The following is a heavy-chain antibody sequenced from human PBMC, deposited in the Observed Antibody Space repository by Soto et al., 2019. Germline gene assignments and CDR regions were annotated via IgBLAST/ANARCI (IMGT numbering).Heavy chain of an antibody. CDR1: GFTFSDYY. CDR2: ISSSGSTI. D-gene: IGHD6-19*01. V-gene: IGHV3-11*01. Sequence: GGSLRLSCAASGFTFSDYYMSWIRQAPGKGLEWVSYISSSGSTIYYADSVKGRFTISRDNAKNSMYLQMNSLSAEDTAVYYCARVSLRRLVYYYMDVWGKGTTVTVSS. CDR3: ARVSLRRLVYYYMDV. J-gene: IGHJ6*03.